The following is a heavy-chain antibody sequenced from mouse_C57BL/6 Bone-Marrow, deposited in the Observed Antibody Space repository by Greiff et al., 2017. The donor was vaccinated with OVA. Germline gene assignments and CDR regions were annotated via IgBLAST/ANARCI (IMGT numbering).Heavy chain of an antibody. V-gene: IGHV1-59*01. D-gene: IGHD1-1*02. CDR2: IDPSDSYT. Sequence: QVQLQQPGAELVRPGTSVKLSCKASGYTFTSYWMHWVKQRPGQGLEWIGVIDPSDSYTNYNQKFKGKATLTVDTSSSTAYMQLSSLTSEDSSVXYCARWWTRFAYWGHGTLVPVSA. CDR3: ARWWTRFAY. J-gene: IGHJ3*01. CDR1: GYTFTSYW.